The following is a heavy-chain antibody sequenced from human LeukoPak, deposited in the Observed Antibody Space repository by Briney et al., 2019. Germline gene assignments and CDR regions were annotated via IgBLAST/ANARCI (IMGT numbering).Heavy chain of an antibody. Sequence: GGSLRLSCAASGFTFSSYWMSWVRQAPGKGLEWVANIKQDGSAKYYVDSVKGRFTISRDNAKNSLYLQMNSLRAEDTAVYYCAKDLAVAAVPDYFDYWGQGTLVTVSS. D-gene: IGHD6-19*01. CDR2: IKQDGSAK. CDR1: GFTFSSYW. V-gene: IGHV3-7*01. J-gene: IGHJ4*02. CDR3: AKDLAVAAVPDYFDY.